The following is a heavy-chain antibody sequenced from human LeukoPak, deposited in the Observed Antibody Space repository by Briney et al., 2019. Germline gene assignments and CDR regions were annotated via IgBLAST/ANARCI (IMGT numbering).Heavy chain of an antibody. CDR2: ISGDGGNT. J-gene: IGHJ6*02. V-gene: IGHV3-43*02. Sequence: GGSLRLSCAASGFTFDDYAMHWVRQAPGKGLEWVSLISGDGGNTYYTDSVKGRFTISRDNSKNSLYLQMNSLRNEDTAFYYCARDIGDIVVVPPALGMGVWGQGTTVTVSS. CDR1: GFTFDDYA. D-gene: IGHD2-2*01. CDR3: ARDIGDIVVVPPALGMGV.